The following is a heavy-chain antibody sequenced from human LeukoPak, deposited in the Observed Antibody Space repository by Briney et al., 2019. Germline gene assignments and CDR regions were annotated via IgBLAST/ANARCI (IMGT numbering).Heavy chain of an antibody. CDR1: GFTFSSYA. Sequence: GGSLRLSCSASGFTFSSYAMHWVRQAPGKGLEYVSAISSNGGSTYYADSVKGRFTISRDNSKNTLYLQMSSLRADDTAVYYCVKSGTWADFDSWGQGTLVTVSS. J-gene: IGHJ4*02. V-gene: IGHV3-64D*06. CDR3: VKSGTWADFDS. CDR2: ISSNGGST. D-gene: IGHD1-26*01.